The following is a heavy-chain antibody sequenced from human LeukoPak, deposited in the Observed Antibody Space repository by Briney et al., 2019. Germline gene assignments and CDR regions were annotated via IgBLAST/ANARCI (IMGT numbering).Heavy chain of an antibody. CDR3: ARGHYGSGNYYHIDY. V-gene: IGHV5-51*01. CDR1: GYSFTNYW. D-gene: IGHD3-10*01. J-gene: IGHJ4*02. Sequence: KPGESLKISCKGSGYSFTNYWIGWVRQMPGKGLEWMGIIYPGDSDTRYSPSFQGQVTISADKSISTAYLQWSSLKASDTAMYYCARGHYGSGNYYHIDYWGQGTLVTVSS. CDR2: IYPGDSDT.